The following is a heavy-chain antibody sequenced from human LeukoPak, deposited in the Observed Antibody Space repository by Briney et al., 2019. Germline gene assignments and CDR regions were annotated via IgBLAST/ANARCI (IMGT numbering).Heavy chain of an antibody. V-gene: IGHV1-3*01. CDR1: GYTFISYA. D-gene: IGHD3-10*01. CDR2: INAGNGNT. CDR3: ARNHYGSGSYPADY. Sequence: GASVKVSCKASGYTFISYAMHWVRQAPGQRLEWMGWINAGNGNTKYSQKFQGRVTITRDTSASTAYMELSSLRSEDTAVYYCARNHYGSGSYPADYWGQGTLVTVSS. J-gene: IGHJ4*02.